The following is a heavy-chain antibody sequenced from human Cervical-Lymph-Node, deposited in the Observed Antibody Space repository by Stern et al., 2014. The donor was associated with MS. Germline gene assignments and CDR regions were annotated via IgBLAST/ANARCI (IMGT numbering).Heavy chain of an antibody. Sequence: EVQLVESGGGVTQPGGSLRLSCTASGFTVSRDYMTWVRQAPGKGLGWFSLITNVGSTFYTDSVKGRFTISRDDSKNTVYLHMTSLRAEDTAMYYCARDTSSPERSDWWGQGTLVTVSS. CDR2: ITNVGST. J-gene: IGHJ4*02. CDR1: GFTVSRDY. CDR3: ARDTSSPERSDW. D-gene: IGHD1-1*01. V-gene: IGHV3-53*01.